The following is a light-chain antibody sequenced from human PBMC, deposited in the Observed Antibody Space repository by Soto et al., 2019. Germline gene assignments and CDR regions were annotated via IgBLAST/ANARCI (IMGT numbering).Light chain of an antibody. CDR2: EVT. J-gene: IGLJ2*01. CDR3: SSHTSDKTVV. Sequence: QSVLTQPASVSGSPGQSITISCTGTSSDVGAYNYVSWYQQHPGKAPKVILYEVTNRPSGVSTRFSGSKSDNTASLTISGLQAEDEANYYCSSHTSDKTVVFGGGTKVTVL. CDR1: SSDVGAYNY. V-gene: IGLV2-14*01.